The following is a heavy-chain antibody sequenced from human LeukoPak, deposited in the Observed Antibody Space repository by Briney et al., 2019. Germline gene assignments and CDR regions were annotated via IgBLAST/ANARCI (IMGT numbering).Heavy chain of an antibody. CDR3: AREGWFGELPDY. CDR1: GFTFSSYG. CDR2: IRYDGSNK. J-gene: IGHJ4*02. V-gene: IGHV3-30*02. D-gene: IGHD3-10*01. Sequence: GGSLRLSCAASGFTFSSYGMHWVRQAPGKGLEWVAFIRYDGSNKYYADSVKGRFTISRDNSKNTLYLQMNSLRPEDTGVYYCAREGWFGELPDYWGQGTLVTVSS.